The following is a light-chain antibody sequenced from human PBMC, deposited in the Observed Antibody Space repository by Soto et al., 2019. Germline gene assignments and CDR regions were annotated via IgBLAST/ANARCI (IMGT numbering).Light chain of an antibody. CDR3: QQANSFPIT. V-gene: IGKV1-27*01. J-gene: IGKJ5*01. CDR2: AAS. Sequence: DIQMTQSPSTLSASVGDRVTITCRASQGISNYLAWYQQKTGKVPKLMIYAASTLQSGVPSRFSGSGSGTDFTLTISSLQPEDVATYYCQQANSFPITFGQGTRLEIK. CDR1: QGISNY.